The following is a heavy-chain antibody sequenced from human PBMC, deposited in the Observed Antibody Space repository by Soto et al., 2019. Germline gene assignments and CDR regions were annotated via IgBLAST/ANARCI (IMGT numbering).Heavy chain of an antibody. CDR3: ARVTHYFDY. Sequence: QEQLVESGGGLVKPGGSLRRSCAASGFTFSDYYMSWIRQAPGKGLEWVSYISSSGNTIHYADSVKGRFTISRDNAKNSLFLQMNTLRVEDTAVYYCARVTHYFDYWGQGTLVAVSS. CDR1: GFTFSDYY. V-gene: IGHV3-11*01. J-gene: IGHJ4*02. CDR2: ISSSGNTI.